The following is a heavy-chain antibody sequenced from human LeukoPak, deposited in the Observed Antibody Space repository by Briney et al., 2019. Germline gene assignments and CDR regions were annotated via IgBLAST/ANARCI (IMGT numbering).Heavy chain of an antibody. V-gene: IGHV3-23*01. J-gene: IGHJ6*03. CDR2: ISGSGGST. CDR1: GFTFSSYA. Sequence: GGSLRLSCAASGFTFSSYAMSWVRQAPGKGLEWVSAISGSGGSTYYADSVKGRFTISRDNSKNTLYLQMNSLRAEDTAVYYCAKCTTKHYYYYYMDVWGKGTTVTVSS. CDR3: AKCTTKHYYYYYMDV. D-gene: IGHD1-1*01.